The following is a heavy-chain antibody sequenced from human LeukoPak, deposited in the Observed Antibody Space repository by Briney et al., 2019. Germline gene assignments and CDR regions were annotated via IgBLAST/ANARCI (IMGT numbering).Heavy chain of an antibody. D-gene: IGHD6-13*01. CDR2: IHHSGST. CDR1: GGSVSSDNHY. Sequence: SETLSLTCSVSGGSVSSDNHYWTWIRQPPGKGMEWIGYIHHSGSTNYNPSLRSRVTILVDTSKNQFSLKLSSVTAADTAVYHCARGVWQQLDDYWGQGTLVTVSS. CDR3: ARGVWQQLDDY. J-gene: IGHJ4*02. V-gene: IGHV4-61*01.